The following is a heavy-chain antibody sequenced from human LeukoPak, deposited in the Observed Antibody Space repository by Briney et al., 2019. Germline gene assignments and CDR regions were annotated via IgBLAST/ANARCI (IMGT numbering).Heavy chain of an antibody. V-gene: IGHV3-74*01. CDR1: GNYW. D-gene: IGHD5-12*01. CDR2: VNSDGSWT. J-gene: IGHJ4*02. CDR3: AKVITAVATSGADY. Sequence: GGSLRLSCAASGNYWMHWVRQAPGKGLVWVSHVNSDGSWTSHADSVKGRFTISKDNSKNTLYLQMNSLRAEDTAVYYCAKVITAVATSGADYWGQGTLVTVSS.